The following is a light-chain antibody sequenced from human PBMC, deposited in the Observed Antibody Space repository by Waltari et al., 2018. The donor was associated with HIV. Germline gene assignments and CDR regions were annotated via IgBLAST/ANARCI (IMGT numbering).Light chain of an antibody. J-gene: IGKJ2*01. V-gene: IGKV3-11*01. CDR1: QSLSNY. CDR2: DAS. CDR3: QHRGDWYT. Sequence: EIVLSQSPASLSLSPGERATLSCRASQSLSNYLAWYQQMPGQAPRLLIYDASTRVTGIPARFRGSGSGTDFTLTISSLDPGDFAIYYCQHRGDWYTFGQGTKLEI.